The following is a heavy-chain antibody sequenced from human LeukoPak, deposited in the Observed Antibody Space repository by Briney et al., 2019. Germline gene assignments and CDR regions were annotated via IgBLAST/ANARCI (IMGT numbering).Heavy chain of an antibody. Sequence: ASVKVSCKASGYTFTNYGISWVRQAPGQGLEWMGWISAYNGNTNYAQKLQGRVTMTTDTSTSTAYMELRSLRSDDTAVYYCARSSSTWDGTKYFHHWGQGTLVTVSS. CDR1: GYTFTNYG. V-gene: IGHV1-18*01. CDR3: ARSSSTWDGTKYFHH. D-gene: IGHD6-13*01. CDR2: ISAYNGNT. J-gene: IGHJ1*01.